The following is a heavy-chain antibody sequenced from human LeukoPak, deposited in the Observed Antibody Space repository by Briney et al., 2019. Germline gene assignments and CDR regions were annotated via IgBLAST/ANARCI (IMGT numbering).Heavy chain of an antibody. CDR1: GGTFSSYA. J-gene: IGHJ4*02. D-gene: IGHD3-22*01. V-gene: IGHV1-69*05. CDR2: IIPIFGTA. Sequence: ASVKVSCKASGGTFSSYAISWVRQAPGQGLEWMGGIIPIFGTANYAQKFQGRVTITTDESTSTAYMELSSQRSEDTAVYYCARAGGYYYDLWGQGTLVTVSS. CDR3: ARAGGYYYDL.